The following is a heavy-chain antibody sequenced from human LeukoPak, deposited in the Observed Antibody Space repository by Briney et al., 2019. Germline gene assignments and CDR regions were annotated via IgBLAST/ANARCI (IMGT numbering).Heavy chain of an antibody. Sequence: ASVKVSCKASGYTFTGYYMHWVRQAPGQGLEWMGWINPNSGGTNYAQNFQGRVTMTRDTSTSTAYMELGRLRSDDTAVYYCARGQANDYGDYAGWGHWGQGTLVTVSS. V-gene: IGHV1-2*02. J-gene: IGHJ4*02. CDR2: INPNSGGT. CDR3: ARGQANDYGDYAGWGH. D-gene: IGHD4-17*01. CDR1: GYTFTGYY.